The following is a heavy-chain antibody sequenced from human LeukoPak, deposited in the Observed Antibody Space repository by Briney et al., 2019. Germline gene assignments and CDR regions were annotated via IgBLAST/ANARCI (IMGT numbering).Heavy chain of an antibody. Sequence: GGSLRLSCVASGFTFKNYVMNWVRQAPGKGLEWLATIYGSGVSISYADSVKGRFTISRDNSNNTLYLQMNSLRAEDTAMFYCAKDLGWELPAEAYWGQGILVTVSS. CDR3: AKDLGWELPAEAY. CDR2: IYGSGVSI. J-gene: IGHJ4*02. CDR1: GFTFKNYV. D-gene: IGHD1-26*01. V-gene: IGHV3-23*01.